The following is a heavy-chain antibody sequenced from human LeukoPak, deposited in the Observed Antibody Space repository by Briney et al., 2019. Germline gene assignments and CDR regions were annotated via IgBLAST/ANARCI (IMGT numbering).Heavy chain of an antibody. D-gene: IGHD1-20*01. Sequence: PGGSLRLSCAASGFTFSSYWMHWVRQAPGKGLVWVSRINSDGSSTSYADSVKGRFTISRDNAKNSLYLQMNGLRAEDTAVYYCARKARGNWNDVDYWGQGTLVTVSS. CDR3: ARKARGNWNDVDY. J-gene: IGHJ4*02. CDR1: GFTFSSYW. CDR2: INSDGSST. V-gene: IGHV3-74*01.